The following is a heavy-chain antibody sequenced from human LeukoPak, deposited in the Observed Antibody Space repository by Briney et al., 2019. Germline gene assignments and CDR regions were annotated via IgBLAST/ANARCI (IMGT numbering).Heavy chain of an antibody. CDR2: IIPIFGTA. Sequence: SVKVSCKASGGTFSSYAISWVRQAPGQGLEWMGGIIPIFGTANYAQKSQGRVTVTADESTSTAYMELSSLRSEDTAVYYCARSPSILRYFDWLLYEDYYYYYMDVWGKGTTVTISS. CDR1: GGTFSSYA. D-gene: IGHD3-9*01. V-gene: IGHV1-69*01. J-gene: IGHJ6*03. CDR3: ARSPSILRYFDWLLYEDYYYYYMDV.